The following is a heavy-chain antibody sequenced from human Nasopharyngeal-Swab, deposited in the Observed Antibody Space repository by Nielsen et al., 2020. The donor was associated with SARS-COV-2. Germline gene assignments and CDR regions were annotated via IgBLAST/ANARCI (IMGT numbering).Heavy chain of an antibody. Sequence: SETLSPTCTVSGGSISSGGYYWSWIRQHPGKGLEWIGYIYYSGSTYYNPSLKSRVTISVDTSKNQFSLKLSSVTAADTAVYYCARETGRSSNAFEIWGQGTMVTVSS. D-gene: IGHD1-26*01. CDR2: IYYSGST. J-gene: IGHJ3*02. CDR1: GGSISSGGYY. CDR3: ARETGRSSNAFEI. V-gene: IGHV4-31*03.